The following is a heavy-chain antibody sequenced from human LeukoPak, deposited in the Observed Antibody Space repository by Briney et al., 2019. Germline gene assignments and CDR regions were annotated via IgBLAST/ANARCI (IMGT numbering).Heavy chain of an antibody. V-gene: IGHV3-7*01. D-gene: IGHD1-26*01. J-gene: IGHJ4*02. CDR1: GFTFSSYW. Sequence: PGGSLRLSCAASGFTFSSYWMSWVRQAPGKGLEWVANIKQDGSEKYYVDSVKGRFTISRDSSENTLYLQMNSLRAEDTAVYYCARDPGGGPTHGFWGQGTLVTVSS. CDR3: ARDPGGGPTHGF. CDR2: IKQDGSEK.